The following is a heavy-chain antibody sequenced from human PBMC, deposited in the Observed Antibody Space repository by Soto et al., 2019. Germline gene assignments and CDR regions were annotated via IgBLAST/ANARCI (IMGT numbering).Heavy chain of an antibody. CDR2: INHSGST. V-gene: IGHV4-34*01. Sequence: SVTPSLPRAGDDGYFSYYYCSWIRQPPGKGLEWIGEINHSGSTNYNPSLKSRVTISVDTSKNQFSLKLSSVTAADTAVYYCARDYYDSSGYHNWLDHWGQGTMVTGSS. J-gene: IGHJ5*02. D-gene: IGHD3-22*01. CDR1: DGYFSYYY. CDR3: ARDYYDSSGYHNWLDH.